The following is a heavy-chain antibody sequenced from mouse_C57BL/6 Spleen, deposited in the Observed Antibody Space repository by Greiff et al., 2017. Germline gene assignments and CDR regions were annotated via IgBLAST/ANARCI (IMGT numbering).Heavy chain of an antibody. D-gene: IGHD2-12*01. V-gene: IGHV10-1*01. J-gene: IGHJ4*01. CDR1: GFSFNTYA. Sequence: EVQGVESGGGLVQPKGSLKLSCAASGFSFNTYAMNWVRQAPGKGLEWVAGIRSKSNNYATYYADSVKDRFTISRDDSESRLYLQMNNLKTEDTAMYYCVSDSYPYYAKEYWCKGTSATV. CDR2: IRSKSNNYAT. CDR3: VSDSYPYYAKEY.